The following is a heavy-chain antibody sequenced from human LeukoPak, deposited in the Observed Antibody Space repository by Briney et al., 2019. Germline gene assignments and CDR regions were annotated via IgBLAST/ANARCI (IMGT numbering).Heavy chain of an antibody. CDR1: GGSISSSSYY. J-gene: IGHJ4*02. CDR2: IYYSGST. V-gene: IGHV4-31*03. Sequence: SQTLSLTCTVSGGSISSSSYYWGWIRQHPGKGLEWIGYIYYSGSTYYNPSLKSRVTISVDTSKNQFSLKLSSVTAADTAVYYCARAGGFFSPFGYWGQGTLVTVSS. D-gene: IGHD3-3*01. CDR3: ARAGGFFSPFGY.